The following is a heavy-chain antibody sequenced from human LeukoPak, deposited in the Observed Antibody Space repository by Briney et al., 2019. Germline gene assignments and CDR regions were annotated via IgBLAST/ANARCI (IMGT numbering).Heavy chain of an antibody. CDR1: GFTVSSNY. V-gene: IGHV3-53*01. J-gene: IGHJ4*02. CDR3: ARYRTDYDSSGYYPFDY. D-gene: IGHD3-22*01. Sequence: GGSLRLSCAASGFTVSSNYMSWVRQAPGKGLEWVSVIYSGGSTYYADSVKGRFTISRDNSKNTLYLQMNSPRAEDPAVYECARYRTDYDSSGYYPFDYWGQGTLVTVSS. CDR2: IYSGGST.